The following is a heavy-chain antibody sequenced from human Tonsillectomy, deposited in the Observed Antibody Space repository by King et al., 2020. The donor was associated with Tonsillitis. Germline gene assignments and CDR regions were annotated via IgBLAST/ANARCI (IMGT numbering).Heavy chain of an antibody. D-gene: IGHD3-16*01. CDR1: GYTFTSHG. V-gene: IGHV1-18*04. Sequence: QLVQSGAEVKKPGASVTVSCKASGYTFTSHGISWLRQAPGKGLEWMGWISAYNGDTNYAQRLQGRVTMTRDTSTSTAYMELRSLRSDDTAVYYCARVMHGSIPTFDAFNICGQGTMVTGSS. J-gene: IGHJ3*02. CDR3: ARVMHGSIPTFDAFNI. CDR2: ISAYNGDT.